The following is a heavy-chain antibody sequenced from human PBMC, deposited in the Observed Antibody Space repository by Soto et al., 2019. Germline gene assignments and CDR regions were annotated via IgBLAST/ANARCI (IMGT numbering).Heavy chain of an antibody. CDR1: GYTFTSYY. D-gene: IGHD6-13*01. CDR3: ARVIAAAGTDYYYGMDV. V-gene: IGHV1-46*01. CDR2: INPSGGST. Sequence: QVQLVQSGAEVKKPGASVKVSCKASGYTFTSYYMHWVRQAPGQGLEWMGIINPSGGSTSYAQKFQGRVTMTRDTSTSTVYMELSSLRSEDTAVYYCARVIAAAGTDYYYGMDVWGQGTTVTVSS. J-gene: IGHJ6*02.